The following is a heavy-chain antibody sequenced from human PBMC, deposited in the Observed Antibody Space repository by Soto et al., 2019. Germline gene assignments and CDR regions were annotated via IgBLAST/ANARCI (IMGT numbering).Heavy chain of an antibody. D-gene: IGHD4-4*01. Sequence: VPLQESGPGLVKPSQTLSLTCTVSGGSISSGGYYWSWIRQHPGKGLEWIGYIYYSGSTYYNPPLKSGVTISVDTSKNQLSLKLSPVTAADAAVYYWACRYSNSLFDYWGRGPLVTVSS. V-gene: IGHV4-31*03. CDR2: IYYSGST. CDR3: ACRYSNSLFDY. J-gene: IGHJ4*02. CDR1: GGSISSGGYY.